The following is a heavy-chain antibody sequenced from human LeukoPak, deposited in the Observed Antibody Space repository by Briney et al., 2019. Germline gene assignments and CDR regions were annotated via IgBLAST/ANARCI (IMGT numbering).Heavy chain of an antibody. CDR1: GGSISSYY. CDR3: AREPYCSGGSCYSVRGAFDI. J-gene: IGHJ3*02. D-gene: IGHD2-15*01. V-gene: IGHV4-59*01. Sequence: SETLSLTCTVSGGSISSYYWSWLRQPPGKGLEWIGYIYYSGSTNYNPSLKSRVTISVDTSKNQFSLKLSSVTAADTAVYYCAREPYCSGGSCYSVRGAFDIWGQGTMVTVSS. CDR2: IYYSGST.